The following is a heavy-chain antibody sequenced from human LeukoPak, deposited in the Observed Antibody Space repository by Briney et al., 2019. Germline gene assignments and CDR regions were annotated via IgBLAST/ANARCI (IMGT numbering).Heavy chain of an antibody. CDR1: GFTFSRYS. D-gene: IGHD3-22*01. Sequence: GGSLRLSCAASGFTFSRYSMNWVRQAPGKGLEWVSSISDDGKYIYYADSVKGRFSISRDNAKSSLYLQMNSLRAEDTAVYYCAREGEGYYYDSSGAPPDYWGQGTLVTVSS. V-gene: IGHV3-21*01. CDR3: AREGEGYYYDSSGAPPDY. CDR2: ISDDGKYI. J-gene: IGHJ4*02.